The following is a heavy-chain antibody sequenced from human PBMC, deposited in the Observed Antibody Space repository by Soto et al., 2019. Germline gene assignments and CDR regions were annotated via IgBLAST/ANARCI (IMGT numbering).Heavy chain of an antibody. CDR3: ARDVTNRSSSNWFDP. CDR1: GYTFTSYY. J-gene: IGHJ5*02. Sequence: ASVKVSCKASGYTFTSYYMHWVRQAPGQGLEWMGIINPSGGSTSYAQKFQGRVTMTRDTSTSTVYMELSSLRSEDTAVYYCARDVTNRSSSNWFDPWGQGTLVTVSS. D-gene: IGHD6-6*01. V-gene: IGHV1-46*01. CDR2: INPSGGST.